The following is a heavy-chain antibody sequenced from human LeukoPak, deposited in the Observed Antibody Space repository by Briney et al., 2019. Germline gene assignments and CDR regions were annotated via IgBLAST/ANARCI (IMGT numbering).Heavy chain of an antibody. J-gene: IGHJ4*02. CDR1: GFTFSSYG. CDR2: SSSSTI. Sequence: GGSLRLSCAASGFTFSSYGMSSSSSTIYYADSVKGRFTISRDNAKNSLYLQLNSLRAEDTAVYYCARALYYGSGSYYKRVYYFDYWGQGTLVTVSS. V-gene: IGHV3-48*01. D-gene: IGHD3-10*01. CDR3: ARALYYGSGSYYKRVYYFDY.